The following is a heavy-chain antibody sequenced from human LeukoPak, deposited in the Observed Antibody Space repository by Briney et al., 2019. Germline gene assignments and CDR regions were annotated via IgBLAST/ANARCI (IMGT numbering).Heavy chain of an antibody. CDR2: INDRGVAS. D-gene: IGHD2/OR15-2a*01. CDR3: AKGMSSPFYYFHY. CDR1: AFTFHSHA. J-gene: IGHJ4*02. V-gene: IGHV3-23*01. Sequence: GGSLRLSCAASAFTFHSHAMSWVRQTPGKGLEWVSSINDRGVASFYADSVKGRFTISRDNSKNTVYLQMNSLRAEDTAVYYCAKGMSSPFYYFHYWGQGTLVAVSS.